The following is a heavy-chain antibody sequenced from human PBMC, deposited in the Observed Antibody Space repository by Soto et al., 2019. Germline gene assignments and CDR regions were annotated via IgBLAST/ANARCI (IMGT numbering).Heavy chain of an antibody. Sequence: KTGGSLRLSCAASGFIFTGYNMNWVRQAPGKGLEWVSSISSGSSYIYYADSVKGRFTISRDNAKNSLYLQMNTLRAEDTALYYCARRRAAAGTLTFDYWGQGTRVTVSS. J-gene: IGHJ4*02. V-gene: IGHV3-21*01. D-gene: IGHD6-13*01. CDR3: ARRRAAAGTLTFDY. CDR1: GFIFTGYN. CDR2: ISSGSSYI.